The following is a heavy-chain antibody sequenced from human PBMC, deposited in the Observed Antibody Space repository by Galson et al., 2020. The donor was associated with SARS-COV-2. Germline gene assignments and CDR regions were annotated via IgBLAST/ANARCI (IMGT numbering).Heavy chain of an antibody. V-gene: IGHV3-33*08. J-gene: IGHJ3*02. Sequence: TGGSLRLSCEASGFTFSTYGMDWVRQAPGKGLEWVAVIWYDGSNKYYADSVKGRFTISRDISKNTLYLQLNSLRADDTAVYYCARGSSSHAFDIWGQGTMVTVSS. CDR3: ARGSSSHAFDI. CDR1: GFTFSTYG. D-gene: IGHD3-10*01. CDR2: IWYDGSNK.